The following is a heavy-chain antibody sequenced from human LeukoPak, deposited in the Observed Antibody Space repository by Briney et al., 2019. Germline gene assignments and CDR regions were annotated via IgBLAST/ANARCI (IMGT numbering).Heavy chain of an antibody. CDR3: AKGIQLWFYYFDY. Sequence: AGGSLRLSCAASGFTFSSYAMSWVRQALGKGLEWVSAISGSGGSTYYADSVKGRFTISRDNSKNTLYLQMNSLRAEDTAVYYCAKGIQLWFYYFDYWGQGTLVTVSS. CDR1: GFTFSSYA. J-gene: IGHJ4*02. D-gene: IGHD5-18*01. CDR2: ISGSGGST. V-gene: IGHV3-23*01.